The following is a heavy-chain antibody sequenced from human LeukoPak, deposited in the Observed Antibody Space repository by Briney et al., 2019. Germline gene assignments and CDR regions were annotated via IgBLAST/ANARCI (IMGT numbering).Heavy chain of an antibody. CDR2: IYYSGST. V-gene: IGHV4-39*01. CDR3: ARVRTIVTTTFDY. Sequence: PSETLSLTCTVSGGSISSSSYYWGWLRPPPGKGLEWIGSIYYSGSTYYNPSLKSRVTISVDTSKNQFSLKLSSVTAADTAVYYCARVRTIVTTTFDYWGQGTLVTVSS. D-gene: IGHD4-17*01. J-gene: IGHJ4*02. CDR1: GGSISSSSYY.